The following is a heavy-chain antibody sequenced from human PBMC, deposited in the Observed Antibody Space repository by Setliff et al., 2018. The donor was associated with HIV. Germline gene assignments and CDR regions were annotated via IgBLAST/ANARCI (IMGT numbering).Heavy chain of an antibody. CDR2: IGRGGDT. Sequence: GGSLRLSCAASGFTFSSYAMSWVRQAPGKGLEWVSGIGRGGDTYYLGSVKGRFTISRENAKNSLYLQMNSLTAGDTAVYFCAGIGDYSISGVAFHIWGQGTMVTVSS. CDR3: AGIGDYSISGVAFHI. V-gene: IGHV3-13*01. CDR1: GFTFSSYA. D-gene: IGHD4-4*01. J-gene: IGHJ3*02.